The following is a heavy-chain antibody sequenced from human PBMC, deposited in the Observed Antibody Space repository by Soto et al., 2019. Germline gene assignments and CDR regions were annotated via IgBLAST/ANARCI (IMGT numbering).Heavy chain of an antibody. V-gene: IGHV5-10-1*01. CDR3: ARSSGHIAVASDALDY. Sequence: LGESLKISCKGSGYSFTSYWISWVRQMPGKGLEWMGRIDPSDSYTNYSPSFQGHVTISADKSISTAYLQWCSLKASDTAMYYCARSSGHIAVASDALDYWGQGTLVTVSS. J-gene: IGHJ4*02. CDR2: IDPSDSYT. D-gene: IGHD6-19*01. CDR1: GYSFTSYW.